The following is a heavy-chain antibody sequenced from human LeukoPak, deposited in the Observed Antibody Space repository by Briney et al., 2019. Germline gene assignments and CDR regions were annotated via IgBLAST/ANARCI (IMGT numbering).Heavy chain of an antibody. V-gene: IGHV3-20*04. CDR1: GFIFDDYG. J-gene: IGHJ4*02. D-gene: IGHD2-2*01. CDR3: VTNKEYHLLVFDL. Sequence: PGGSLRLSCAASGFIFDDYGMSWVRQAPGKGLEWVSGINWNGASTGYADSVKGRFTIIRDNVKNSLSLQMNSLRAEDTALYYCVTNKEYHLLVFDLWGQGTLVTVSS. CDR2: INWNGAST.